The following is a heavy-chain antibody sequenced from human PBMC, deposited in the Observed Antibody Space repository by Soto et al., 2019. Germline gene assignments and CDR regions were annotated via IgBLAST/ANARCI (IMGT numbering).Heavy chain of an antibody. Sequence: SETLSLTCAVYGGSFSGYYWSWIRQPPGKGLEWIGEINHSGSTNYNPSLKSRVTISVDTSKNQFSLKLSSVTAADTAVYYCASWGIAAAGTHLGQGTLVTVSS. CDR3: ASWGIAAAGTH. D-gene: IGHD6-13*01. J-gene: IGHJ1*01. CDR2: INHSGST. CDR1: GGSFSGYY. V-gene: IGHV4-34*01.